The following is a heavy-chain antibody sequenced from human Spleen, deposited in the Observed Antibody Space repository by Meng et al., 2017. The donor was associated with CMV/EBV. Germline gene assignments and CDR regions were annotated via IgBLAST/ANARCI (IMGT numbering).Heavy chain of an antibody. CDR1: GGTFSSDA. CDR2: IIPILGIA. D-gene: IGHD3-22*01. J-gene: IGHJ4*02. V-gene: IGHV1-69*10. CDR3: AHSSGYMYYFDY. Sequence: KASGGTFSSDAISGVRQAPGQGREWMGGIIPILGIANYAQKFQGRVTITADKSTSTAYMELSSLRSEDTAVYYCAHSSGYMYYFDYWGQGTLVTVSS.